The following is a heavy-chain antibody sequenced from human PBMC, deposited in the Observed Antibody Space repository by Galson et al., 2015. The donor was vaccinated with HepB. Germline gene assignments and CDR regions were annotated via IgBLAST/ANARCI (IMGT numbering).Heavy chain of an antibody. D-gene: IGHD3-10*01. CDR3: AKSRWAPTGDFDS. Sequence: SLRLSCAASGFAFSSYGMHWVRQAPGKGLEWVALISYDGSDKYYADSVKDRFTISRDHSKIMLYLQITSLRPEDTAVYYCAKSRWAPTGDFDSWGQGALVTVSS. V-gene: IGHV3-30*18. CDR2: ISYDGSDK. CDR1: GFAFSSYG. J-gene: IGHJ5*01.